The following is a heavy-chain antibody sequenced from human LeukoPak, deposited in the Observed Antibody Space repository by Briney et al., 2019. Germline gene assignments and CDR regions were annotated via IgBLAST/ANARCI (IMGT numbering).Heavy chain of an antibody. D-gene: IGHD2-2*01. J-gene: IGHJ4*02. CDR2: IYYSGST. V-gene: IGHV4-59*08. Sequence: SETLSLTCTVSGGSISNYYWNWIRQPPGEGLEWIGHIYYSGSTNYNPSLKSRVTISVDTSKIQFSLKLSSVTAADTAVYYCARQQLPNGAYYFDYWGQGTLVTVSS. CDR3: ARQQLPNGAYYFDY. CDR1: GGSISNYY.